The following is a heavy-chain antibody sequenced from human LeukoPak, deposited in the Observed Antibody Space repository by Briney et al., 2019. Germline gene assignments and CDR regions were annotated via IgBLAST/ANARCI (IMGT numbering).Heavy chain of an antibody. D-gene: IGHD2-21*02. V-gene: IGHV4-30-4*01. CDR1: GGSISSGDYY. CDR2: IYYSGST. CDR3: ARERAVVTAFDI. Sequence: SQTLSLTCTVSGGSISSGDYYWSWIRPPPGKGLEWIGYIYYSGSTYYNPSLKSRVTISVDTSKNQFSLKLSSVTAADTAVYYCARERAVVTAFDIWGQGTMVTVSS. J-gene: IGHJ3*02.